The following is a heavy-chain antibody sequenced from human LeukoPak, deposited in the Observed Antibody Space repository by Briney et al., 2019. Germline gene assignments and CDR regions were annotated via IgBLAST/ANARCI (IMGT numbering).Heavy chain of an antibody. D-gene: IGHD3-22*01. CDR3: AKGSSGYFADL. V-gene: IGHV3-23*01. CDR1: GFIFNNFG. Sequence: GGSLRLSCTASGFIFNNFGLIWVRQAPGKGLEWVSAISNDGGGTTYADFVKGRFTISRDNSKNTLFLQMNSLRAEDTALYYCAKGSSGYFADLWGQGTLVTVSS. CDR2: ISNDGGGT. J-gene: IGHJ5*02.